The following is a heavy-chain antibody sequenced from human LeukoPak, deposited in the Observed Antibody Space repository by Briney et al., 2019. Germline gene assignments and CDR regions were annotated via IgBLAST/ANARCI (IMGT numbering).Heavy chain of an antibody. CDR1: GFTVSDNY. CDR3: ARDRAHIWNDHYIPI. D-gene: IGHD3-3*02. CDR2: IYCDGTT. Sequence: PGGSLRLSCAASGFTVSDNYLSWVRQAPGKGLEWVSVIYCDGTTKYADSVKGRFTISRDNSKSTLFLQMNSLRPEDTAVYYCARDRAHIWNDHYIPIWGQGTLVTVSS. J-gene: IGHJ4*02. V-gene: IGHV3-66*02.